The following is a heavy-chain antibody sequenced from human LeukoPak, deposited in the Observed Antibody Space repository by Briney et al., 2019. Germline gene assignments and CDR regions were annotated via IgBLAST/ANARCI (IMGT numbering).Heavy chain of an antibody. CDR3: AGSITNYYYYGMDV. J-gene: IGHJ6*02. Sequence: ASVKVSCKASGYTFTSYDINWVRQATGQGLEWMGWMNPNSGNTGYAQKFQGRVTMTRNTSISTAYMELSSLRSEDTAVYYCAGSITNYYYYGMDVWGQGTTVTVSS. CDR2: MNPNSGNT. D-gene: IGHD1-1*01. CDR1: GYTFTSYD. V-gene: IGHV1-8*01.